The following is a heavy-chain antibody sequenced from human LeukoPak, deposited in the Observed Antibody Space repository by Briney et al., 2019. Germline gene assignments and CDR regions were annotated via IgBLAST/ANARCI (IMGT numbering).Heavy chain of an antibody. D-gene: IGHD3-9*01. CDR3: ARDRDWSFDY. CDR2: IRGSSSAM. Sequence: PGGSLRLSCAASGFSFSEHSINWVRQAPGKGLEWVSNIRGSSSAMNYADSVKGRFTISRDNAKNSLYLEMSSLRAEDTAVYYCARDRDWSFDYWGLGTLVSVSS. J-gene: IGHJ4*02. CDR1: GFSFSEHS. V-gene: IGHV3-48*04.